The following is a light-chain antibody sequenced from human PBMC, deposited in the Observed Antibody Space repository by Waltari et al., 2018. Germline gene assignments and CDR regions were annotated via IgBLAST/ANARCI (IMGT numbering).Light chain of an antibody. Sequence: DIVMTQSPDSLAVSLGERATINCKSSQSVLYNSDNKNYLAWYQQKPGHPPKLLIYWASTRESWVPDRFSGSGSGTDFTLTISSLQAEDVALYYCQQYYSIPFTFGPGTKLDIK. J-gene: IGKJ3*01. CDR2: WAS. V-gene: IGKV4-1*01. CDR3: QQYYSIPFT. CDR1: QSVLYNSDNKNY.